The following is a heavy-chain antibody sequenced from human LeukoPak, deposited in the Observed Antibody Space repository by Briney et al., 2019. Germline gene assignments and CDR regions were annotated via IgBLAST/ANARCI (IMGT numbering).Heavy chain of an antibody. CDR3: ARKTVVGSYFDY. V-gene: IGHV3-7*03. J-gene: IGHJ4*02. D-gene: IGHD4-23*01. CDR2: IKQDGSDK. Sequence: QPGGSLRLSCAASGFTFSAYWMSWVRQAPGKGLEWVANIKQDGSDKYYVDSVKGRFTISRDDAKNSLYLQMNSLRAEDTAVYYCARKTVVGSYFDYWGQGTPVTVSS. CDR1: GFTFSAYW.